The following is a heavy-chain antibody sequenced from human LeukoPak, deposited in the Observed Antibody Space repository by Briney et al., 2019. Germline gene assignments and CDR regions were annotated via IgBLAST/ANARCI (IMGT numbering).Heavy chain of an antibody. D-gene: IGHD3-22*01. CDR3: GREGSAYYDSSGFHKGSDY. V-gene: IGHV1-69*04. CDR2: IIPILGIA. Sequence: SVKVSCKASGGTFSSYTISWVLQAPGQGLEWMGRIIPILGIANYAQKFQGRVTITADKSTSTAYMELSSLRSEDTAVYYCGREGSAYYDSSGFHKGSDYWGEGTLVTVSS. CDR1: GGTFSSYT. J-gene: IGHJ4*02.